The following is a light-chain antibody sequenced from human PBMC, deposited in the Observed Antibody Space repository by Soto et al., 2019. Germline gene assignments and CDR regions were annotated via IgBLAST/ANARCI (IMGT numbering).Light chain of an antibody. CDR1: QSVSSN. Sequence: EIVMTQSAATLSVSAGERATLSWRASQSVSSNLAWYQQKPAQAPRLLIYGASTRATGIPARFSGSGSGTEFTLTISSLQSEDFAVYYCQQYNNWPPITFGQGTRLEIK. CDR2: GAS. CDR3: QQYNNWPPIT. J-gene: IGKJ5*01. V-gene: IGKV3-15*01.